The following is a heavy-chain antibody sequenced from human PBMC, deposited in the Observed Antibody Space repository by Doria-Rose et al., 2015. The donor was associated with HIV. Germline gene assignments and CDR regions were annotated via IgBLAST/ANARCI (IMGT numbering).Heavy chain of an antibody. Sequence: VSGDSISNSAYYWGWIRQTPGKGLEWIGSIYSGRTYYNPSLKSRLTISVDTSKGQFSLKLTSVTAADTAVYYCASRWTPHWYFDLLGRGTLVTVSS. CDR1: GDSISNSAYY. CDR3: ASRWTPHWYFDL. J-gene: IGHJ2*01. V-gene: IGHV4-39*07. D-gene: IGHD2-15*01. CDR2: IYSGRT.